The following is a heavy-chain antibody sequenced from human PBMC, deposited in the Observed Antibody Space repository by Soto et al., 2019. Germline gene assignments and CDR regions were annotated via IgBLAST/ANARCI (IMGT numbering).Heavy chain of an antibody. D-gene: IGHD2-15*01. CDR2: ISGSGGST. Sequence: GGSLRLSCAASGFTFGNYAISWVRQAPGKGLEWVSSISGSGGSTYYADSVKGRFTISRDNSKNTLYLQMNSLRAEDTAVYYCARDFCPVPPCYDLWGQGVLVTVPS. V-gene: IGHV3-23*01. J-gene: IGHJ4*02. CDR3: ARDFCPVPPCYDL. CDR1: GFTFGNYA.